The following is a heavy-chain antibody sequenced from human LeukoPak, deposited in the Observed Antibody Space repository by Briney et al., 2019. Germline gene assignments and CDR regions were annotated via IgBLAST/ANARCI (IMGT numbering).Heavy chain of an antibody. D-gene: IGHD3-10*01. Sequence: GGSLRLSCAASGFTFSSYAMSWVRQAPGKGLEWVSAISGSGGSTYYADSVKGRFTISRDNSKNTLYLQMNSLRAEDTAVYYCARVFPQRITMVRGVQELDYWGQGTLVTVSS. CDR3: ARVFPQRITMVRGVQELDY. CDR1: GFTFSSYA. V-gene: IGHV3-23*01. CDR2: ISGSGGST. J-gene: IGHJ4*02.